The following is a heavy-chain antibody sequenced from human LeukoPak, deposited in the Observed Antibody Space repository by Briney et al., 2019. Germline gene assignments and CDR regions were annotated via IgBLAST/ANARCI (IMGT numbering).Heavy chain of an antibody. CDR2: ISGSGGST. D-gene: IGHD3-9*01. Sequence: PGGSLRLSCAASGFTFSSYAMSWVRQAPGKGLEWVSAISGSGGSTYYADSVKGGFTISRDNSKNTLYLQMNSLRAEDTAVYYCAKDRPVRYFDWLPAFDIWGQGTMVTVSS. V-gene: IGHV3-23*01. J-gene: IGHJ3*02. CDR3: AKDRPVRYFDWLPAFDI. CDR1: GFTFSSYA.